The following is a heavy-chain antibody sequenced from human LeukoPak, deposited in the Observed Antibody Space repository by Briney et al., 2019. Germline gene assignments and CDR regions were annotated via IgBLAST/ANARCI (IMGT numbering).Heavy chain of an antibody. D-gene: IGHD4-17*01. V-gene: IGHV4-30-4*01. CDR1: GGSISSGDYY. CDR2: IYYSGST. Sequence: PSQTLSLTCTVSGGSISSGDYYWSWIRQPPGEGLEWIGYIYYSGSTYYNPSLKSRVTISVDTSKNQFSLKLSSVTAADTAVYYCARALTTVTTKYWFDPWGQGTLVTVSS. CDR3: ARALTTVTTKYWFDP. J-gene: IGHJ5*02.